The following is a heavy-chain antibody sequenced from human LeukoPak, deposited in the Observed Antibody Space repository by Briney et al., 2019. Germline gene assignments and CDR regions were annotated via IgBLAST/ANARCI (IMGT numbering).Heavy chain of an antibody. D-gene: IGHD5-18*01. V-gene: IGHV3-9*01. CDR1: GFTFDDYA. CDR3: AKADVDTAMESYMDV. CDR2: ISWNSGSI. Sequence: GGSLRLSCAASGFTFDDYAMHWVRQAPGKGLEWVSGISWNSGSIGYADSVKGRFTISRDNAKNSLYLQMNSLRAEDTALYYCAKADVDTAMESYMDVWGKGTTVTISS. J-gene: IGHJ6*03.